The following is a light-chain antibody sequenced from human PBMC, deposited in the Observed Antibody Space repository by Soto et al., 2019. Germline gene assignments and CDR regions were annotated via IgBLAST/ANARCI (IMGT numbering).Light chain of an antibody. CDR1: QSISSW. CDR3: QQYNSYLFT. V-gene: IGKV1-5*03. J-gene: IGKJ3*01. CDR2: KAS. Sequence: DIQMTQSPSTLSASVGDRVTITCRASQSISSWLAWYQQKPGKAPKLLIYKASSLESGVPSRSSGSGSGTEFTLTISTLQPDEFATYYCQQYNSYLFTVGPGIKVDIK.